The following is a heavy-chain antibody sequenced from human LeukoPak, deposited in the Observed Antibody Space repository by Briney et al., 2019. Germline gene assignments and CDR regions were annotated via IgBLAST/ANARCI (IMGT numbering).Heavy chain of an antibody. J-gene: IGHJ4*02. Sequence: SGGSLRLSRGASGFTFSSYGLLGVRQAPGKGLEWVAVIWYDGGNKYYADSVKGRFTISRDNSKNTLYLQMNSLRAEDTAVYYCASSGGAYKPFDLWGQGTLVTVSS. CDR1: GFTFSSYG. CDR2: IWYDGGNK. D-gene: IGHD2-15*01. CDR3: ASSGGAYKPFDL. V-gene: IGHV3-33*01.